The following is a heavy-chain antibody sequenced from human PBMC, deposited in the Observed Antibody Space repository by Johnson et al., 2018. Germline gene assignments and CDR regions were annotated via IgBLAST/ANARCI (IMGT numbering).Heavy chain of an antibody. J-gene: IGHJ6*03. CDR2: INIAESRT. CDR1: GFSFSHYW. CDR3: ARARGGAYVDYMDV. D-gene: IGHD3-16*01. Sequence: VQLQESGGGLVQPGGSLILSCAASGFSFSHYWMHWVRQPPGKGLVWASRINIAESRTPYADSVKGGFTISRDNAKNTRYLQMNSLRAEDTAVYYCARARGGAYVDYMDVWGKGPTVTVSS. V-gene: IGHV3-74*01.